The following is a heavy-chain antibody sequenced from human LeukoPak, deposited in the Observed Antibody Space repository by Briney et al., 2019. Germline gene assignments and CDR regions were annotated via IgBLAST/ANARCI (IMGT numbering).Heavy chain of an antibody. CDR1: GFTFSSHD. V-gene: IGHV3-64*01. CDR2: ISSNGGSI. J-gene: IGHJ4*02. D-gene: IGHD3-22*01. Sequence: GGSLRLSCAASGFTFSSHDMHWVRQAPGKGLEYVLGISSNGGSIYYANSVRGRFTISRDHSKNTLYLQMGSLRAEDMAVYYCARGVDYYDSSGYYYFDYWGQGTLVTVSS. CDR3: ARGVDYYDSSGYYYFDY.